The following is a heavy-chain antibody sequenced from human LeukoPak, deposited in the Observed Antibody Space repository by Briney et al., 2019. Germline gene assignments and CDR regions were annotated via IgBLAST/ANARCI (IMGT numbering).Heavy chain of an antibody. CDR2: IYTSGST. V-gene: IGHV4-4*07. CDR3: AREGVYDFWSGYSSWFDP. CDR1: GGSISSYY. Sequence: SETLSLTCTVSGGSISSYYWSWIRQPAGKGLEWIGRIYTSGSTNYNPSLKSRVTMSVDTSKNQFSLKLSSVTAADTAVYYCAREGVYDFWSGYSSWFDPWGQGTLVTVPS. J-gene: IGHJ5*02. D-gene: IGHD3-3*01.